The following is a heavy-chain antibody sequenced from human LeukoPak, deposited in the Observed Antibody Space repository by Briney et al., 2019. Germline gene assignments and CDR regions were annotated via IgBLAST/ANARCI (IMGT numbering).Heavy chain of an antibody. Sequence: GGSLRLSCAASGFTVSSNYMSWVRQAPGKGLEWVSVIYSGGSTYYADSVKGRFTISRDNSKNTLYLQMNSLRAEDTAVYYCARVWWELSGAMDYFDYWGQGTLVTVSS. D-gene: IGHD1-26*01. CDR2: IYSGGST. CDR1: GFTVSSNY. V-gene: IGHV3-66*01. CDR3: ARVWWELSGAMDYFDY. J-gene: IGHJ4*02.